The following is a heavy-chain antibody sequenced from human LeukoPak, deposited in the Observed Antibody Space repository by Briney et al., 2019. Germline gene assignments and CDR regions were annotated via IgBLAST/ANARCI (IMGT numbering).Heavy chain of an antibody. D-gene: IGHD4-17*01. CDR3: AGERWGDDYGNYYYYGMDV. CDR2: IIPIFGTA. CDR1: GGTFSSYA. Sequence: ASVKVSCKASGGTFSSYAISWVRQAPGQGLEWMGGIIPIFGTANYAQKFQGRVTITADESTSTAYMVLSSLRSEDTAVYYCAGERWGDDYGNYYYYGMDVWGQGTTVTVSS. J-gene: IGHJ6*02. V-gene: IGHV1-69*13.